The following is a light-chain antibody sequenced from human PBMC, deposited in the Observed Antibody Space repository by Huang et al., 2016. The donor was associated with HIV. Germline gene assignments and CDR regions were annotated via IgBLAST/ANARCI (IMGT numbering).Light chain of an antibody. J-gene: IGKJ4*01. CDR3: QQYYHNPLT. CDR1: QSLFFSSNKRSY. Sequence: DIVMTQSPDSLTVSLGERATINCRSSQSLFFSSNKRSYLAWYQKKAGQPPTLVISCASARESGVPDRFSGSGSETHFTLTINSLQAEDVAVYYCQQYYHNPLTFGGGTKVEI. V-gene: IGKV4-1*01. CDR2: CAS.